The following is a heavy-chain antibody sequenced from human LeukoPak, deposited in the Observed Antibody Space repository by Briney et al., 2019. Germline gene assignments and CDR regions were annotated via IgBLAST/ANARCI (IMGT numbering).Heavy chain of an antibody. CDR2: ISAYNGNT. J-gene: IGHJ4*02. Sequence: ASVMVSCKAAGYSLTSYAICGVRQAPGQWLEWMGWISAYNGNTNYAQKLHGRVTMTTDTSTSTAYMELRSLRSDDTAVYYCARDDYGDYPRDYWGQGTLVTVSS. CDR1: GYSLTSYA. V-gene: IGHV1-18*01. CDR3: ARDDYGDYPRDY. D-gene: IGHD4-17*01.